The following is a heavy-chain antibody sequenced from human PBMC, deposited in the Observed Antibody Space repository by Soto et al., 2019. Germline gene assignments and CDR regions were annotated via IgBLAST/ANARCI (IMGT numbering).Heavy chain of an antibody. CDR2: MNPNSGNT. CDR3: AIDSSGFNWFDP. D-gene: IGHD6-19*01. Sequence: QVQLVQSGAEVKKPGASVKVSCKASGYTFTSYDINWVRQATGQGLEWMGWMNPNSGNTGYAQKFQGRVTMTRNTSISTAYMELSSLRSEYTAVYYCAIDSSGFNWFDPWGQGTLVTVSS. J-gene: IGHJ5*02. CDR1: GYTFTSYD. V-gene: IGHV1-8*01.